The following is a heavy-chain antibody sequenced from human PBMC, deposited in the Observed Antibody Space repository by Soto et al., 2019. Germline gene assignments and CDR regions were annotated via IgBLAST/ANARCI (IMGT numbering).Heavy chain of an antibody. CDR2: IYYSGTT. CDR3: ARDQGGYTAMVNYYYYYGMDV. D-gene: IGHD5-18*01. CDR1: GGSISAHTHY. J-gene: IGHJ6*02. Sequence: PSETLSLTCTVSGGSISAHTHYWSWIRQSPGGGLEWIASIYYSGTTYYNPSLQNRLTISADRSKNQVSLLLTSVTAADTAVYYCARDQGGYTAMVNYYYYYGMDVWGQGTTVTVSS. V-gene: IGHV4-39*02.